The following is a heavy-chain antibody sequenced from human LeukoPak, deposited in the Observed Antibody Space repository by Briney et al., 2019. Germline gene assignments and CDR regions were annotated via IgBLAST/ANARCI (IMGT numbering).Heavy chain of an antibody. D-gene: IGHD3-16*01. CDR1: GFTFSDYY. Sequence: KPGGSLRLSCAASGFTFSDYYMRWIRQAPGKGLEWVSYISSSGSTIYYADSVKGRFTISRDNAKNSLYLQMNSLRAEDTAVYYCATQTGGYYYYMDVWGKGTTVTVSS. CDR3: ATQTGGYYYYMDV. J-gene: IGHJ6*03. CDR2: ISSSGSTI. V-gene: IGHV3-11*04.